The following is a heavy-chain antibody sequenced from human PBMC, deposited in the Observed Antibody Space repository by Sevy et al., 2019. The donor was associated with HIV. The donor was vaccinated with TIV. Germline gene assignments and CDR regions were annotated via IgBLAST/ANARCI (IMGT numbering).Heavy chain of an antibody. CDR1: GGSITSLY. J-gene: IGHJ4*02. CDR2: IYYNGHI. D-gene: IGHD1-26*01. Sequence: SETLPLTCTVSGGSITSLYWNWIRQPPGKGLEWIANIYYNGHINYNPSLKSRVTLSLDTSENQFSLRLSSVTAADTAMYYCAGENAWGRGYSWGQGTLVTVSS. V-gene: IGHV4-59*08. CDR3: AGENAWGRGYS.